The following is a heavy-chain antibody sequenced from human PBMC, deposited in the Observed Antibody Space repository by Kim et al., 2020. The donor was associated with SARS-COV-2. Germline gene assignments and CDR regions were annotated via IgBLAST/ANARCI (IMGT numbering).Heavy chain of an antibody. J-gene: IGHJ5*02. CDR3: AREGSGSYNWLDP. V-gene: IGHV1-3*01. Sequence: YYQHFQGRVTITRHTSATTAYMELGSLTSKDTAVYYCAREGSGSYNWLDPWGQGTLVTVSS. D-gene: IGHD3-10*01.